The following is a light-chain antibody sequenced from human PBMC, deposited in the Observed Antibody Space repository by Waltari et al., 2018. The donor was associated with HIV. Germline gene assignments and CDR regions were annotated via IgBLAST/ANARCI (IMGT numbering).Light chain of an antibody. CDR3: MQSIQLPSIT. Sequence: MVLTKTQPPLSVTPGQPPPISSKPSQSLLHSDGKTYLYWYLQKPGQPPQVLIYEVSNRFSGVPDRFSGSGSGTDFTLKISRMEAEDVGVYYCMQSIQLPSITFGQGTRLEIK. CDR2: EVS. V-gene: IGKV2D-29*01. J-gene: IGKJ5*01. CDR1: QSLLHSDGKTY.